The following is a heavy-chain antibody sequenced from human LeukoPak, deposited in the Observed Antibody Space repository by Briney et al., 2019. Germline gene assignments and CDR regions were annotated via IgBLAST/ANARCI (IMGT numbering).Heavy chain of an antibody. CDR1: GGSISSSSYY. CDR3: ARPSRIRYCSGGSCYSGAFDI. Sequence: SETLSLTCTVSGGSISSSSYYWGWIRQPPGKGLEWIGSIYYSGSTYYNPSLKSRVTISVDTSKNQFSLKLSSVTAADTAVYYCARPSRIRYCSGGSCYSGAFDIWGQGTMVTVSS. CDR2: IYYSGST. D-gene: IGHD2-15*01. J-gene: IGHJ3*02. V-gene: IGHV4-39*01.